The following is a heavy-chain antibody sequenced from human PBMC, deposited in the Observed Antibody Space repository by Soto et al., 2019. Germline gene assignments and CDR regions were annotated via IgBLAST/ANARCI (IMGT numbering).Heavy chain of an antibody. CDR2: ISSGSKNI. V-gene: IGHV3-48*02. CDR3: AREDILGVRSFDY. J-gene: IGHJ4*02. Sequence: GSLRLSCAASGFTFSGYSVNWVRQAPGKGLEWVSYISSGSKNIYYAESVKGRFTVSRDNARNSQYLQMNSLRDEDTAVYYCAREDILGVRSFDYWGQGTLVTVSS. D-gene: IGHD3-9*01. CDR1: GFTFSGYS.